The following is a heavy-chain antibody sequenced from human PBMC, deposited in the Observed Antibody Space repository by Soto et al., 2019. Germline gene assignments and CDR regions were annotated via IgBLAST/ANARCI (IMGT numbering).Heavy chain of an antibody. CDR1: VFTFSSYA. CDR3: VKDHRRFTLYYYGMDV. D-gene: IGHD3-10*01. J-gene: IGHJ6*02. V-gene: IGHV3-64D*06. Sequence: VGSLRLSCSASVFTFSSYAMHWVRHSPGKGLEYVSAISSNGGSTYYADSVKGRFTISRDNSKNTLYLQMSSLRAEDTAVYYCVKDHRRFTLYYYGMDVWGQGTTVTVSS. CDR2: ISSNGGST.